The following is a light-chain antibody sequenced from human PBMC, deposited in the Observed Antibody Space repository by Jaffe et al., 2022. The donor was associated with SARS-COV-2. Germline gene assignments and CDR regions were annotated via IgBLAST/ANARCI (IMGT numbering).Light chain of an antibody. CDR1: QSVSTN. V-gene: IGKV3-15*01. Sequence: EIVLTQSPGTLSVSPGQRATLSCRASQSVSTNLAWYQQNPGQAPRLLVYAASTRATGMSPRFSGSGSGTEFTLTISSLQSEDFAVYYCQQYNTWPHTFGQGTKVEI. J-gene: IGKJ1*01. CDR3: QQYNTWPHT. CDR2: AAS.